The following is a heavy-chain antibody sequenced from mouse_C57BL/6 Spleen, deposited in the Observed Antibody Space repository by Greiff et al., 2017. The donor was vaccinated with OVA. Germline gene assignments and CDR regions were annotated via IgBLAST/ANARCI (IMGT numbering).Heavy chain of an antibody. Sequence: VKLQQPGAELVKPGASVKLSCKASGYTFTSYWMQWVKQRPGQGLEWIGEIDPSDSYTNYNQKFKGKATLTVDTSSSTAYMQLSSLTSEDSAVYYCASRGTCAYWGQGTLVTVSA. J-gene: IGHJ3*01. V-gene: IGHV1-50*01. CDR1: GYTFTSYW. CDR3: ASRGTCAY. CDR2: IDPSDSYT. D-gene: IGHD3-3*01.